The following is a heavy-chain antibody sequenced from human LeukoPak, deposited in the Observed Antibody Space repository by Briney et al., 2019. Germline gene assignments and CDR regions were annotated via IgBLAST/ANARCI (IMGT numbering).Heavy chain of an antibody. D-gene: IGHD1-26*01. CDR2: ISGSNGNT. Sequence: ASVKVSCKASGYTFTRYGMSWVRQAPGQGLEWMGWISGSNGNTNYAQKLQGRVTMTTDTSTGTAYMELRSLRSDDTAVYYCARSGRGTYYYFDYWGQGTLVTVSS. CDR3: ARSGRGTYYYFDY. J-gene: IGHJ4*02. V-gene: IGHV1-18*01. CDR1: GYTFTRYG.